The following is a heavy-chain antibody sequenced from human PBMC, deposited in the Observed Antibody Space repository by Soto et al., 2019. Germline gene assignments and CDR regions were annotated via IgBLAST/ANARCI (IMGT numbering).Heavy chain of an antibody. V-gene: IGHV1-2*02. Sequence: ASVKVSCKASGYTFTGYYMHWVRQAPGQGLEWMGWINPNSGDTKYAQKFQGRVTMTRDTSTRTAYMGVSRLTSDDTAVYYCARSLSTIGGRPDSWGQGTLVTVSS. J-gene: IGHJ4*02. CDR1: GYTFTGYY. D-gene: IGHD6-6*01. CDR2: INPNSGDT. CDR3: ARSLSTIGGRPDS.